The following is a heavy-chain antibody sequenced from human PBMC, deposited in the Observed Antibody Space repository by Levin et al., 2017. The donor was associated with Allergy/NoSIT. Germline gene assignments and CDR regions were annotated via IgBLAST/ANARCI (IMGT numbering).Heavy chain of an antibody. CDR1: GFTFSNYG. CDR2: TSYDGNNK. D-gene: IGHD2-2*01. J-gene: IGHJ6*02. Sequence: PGGSLRLSCAASGFTFSNYGMHWVRQAPGEGLEWVAVTSYDGNNKYYAASVKGRFTISRDNSKNTLYLQMNSLRPEDTAVYHCAKDRLRLGYCSSTSCSADGLGVWGQGTTVTVSS. V-gene: IGHV3-30*18. CDR3: AKDRLRLGYCSSTSCSADGLGV.